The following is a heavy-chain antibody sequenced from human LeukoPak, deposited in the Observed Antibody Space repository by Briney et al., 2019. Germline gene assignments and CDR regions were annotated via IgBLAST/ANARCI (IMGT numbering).Heavy chain of an antibody. CDR2: INTNTGNP. CDR3: ATSFRSYHYYYYYMDV. D-gene: IGHD1-26*01. Sequence: ASVKVSCKVSGYTFTSYAMNWVRQAPGQGLEWMGWINTNTGNPTYAQGFTGRFVFSLDTSVSTAYLQISSLKAEDTAVYYCATSFRSYHYYYYYMDVWGKGTTVTVSS. CDR1: GYTFTSYA. V-gene: IGHV7-4-1*02. J-gene: IGHJ6*03.